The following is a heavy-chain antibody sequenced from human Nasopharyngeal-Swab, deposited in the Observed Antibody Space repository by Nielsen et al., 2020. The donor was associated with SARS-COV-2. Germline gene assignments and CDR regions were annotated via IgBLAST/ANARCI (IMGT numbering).Heavy chain of an antibody. J-gene: IGHJ5*02. Sequence: VRQMPGKGLEWTGRIDPSDSYTNYSPSFQGHVTISADKSISTAYLQWSSLKASDTAMYYCATLTVGGNNRFDPWGQGTLVTVSS. D-gene: IGHD4-23*01. CDR3: ATLTVGGNNRFDP. CDR2: IDPSDSYT. V-gene: IGHV5-10-1*01.